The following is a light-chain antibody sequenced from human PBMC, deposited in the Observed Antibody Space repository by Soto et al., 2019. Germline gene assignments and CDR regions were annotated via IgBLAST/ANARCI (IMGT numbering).Light chain of an antibody. Sequence: QSVLTQPASVSGSPGQSITISCTGTSSDVGRYNVVSWYQQYPGKAPKVMIYEGSKRPSGVSNRFSGSKSGNTASLAISGLQAEDEADYYCCSYAGSSTYVFGTGTKVTVL. CDR1: SSDVGRYNV. J-gene: IGLJ1*01. CDR2: EGS. V-gene: IGLV2-23*01. CDR3: CSYAGSSTYV.